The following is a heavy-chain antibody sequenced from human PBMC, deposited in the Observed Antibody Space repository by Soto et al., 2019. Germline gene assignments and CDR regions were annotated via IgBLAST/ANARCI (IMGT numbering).Heavy chain of an antibody. J-gene: IGHJ4*02. CDR3: ASISSSDYVSFDY. D-gene: IGHD6-6*01. CDR2: IYHSGNT. V-gene: IGHV4-59*01. CDR1: GGSISSYY. Sequence: SETLSLTCTVPGGSISSYYWSWIRQAPGKGLEWIGYIYHSGNTNYNPSLKSRVTISVDTSKNQFSLKLSSVTAADTAVYYCASISSSDYVSFDYWGQGTLVTVSS.